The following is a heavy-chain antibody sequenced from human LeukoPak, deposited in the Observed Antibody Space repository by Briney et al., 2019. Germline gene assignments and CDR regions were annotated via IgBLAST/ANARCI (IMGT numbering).Heavy chain of an antibody. V-gene: IGHV4-31*03. CDR3: ASVSYDTSLQH. CDR2: IYYSEST. D-gene: IGHD3-22*01. CDR1: GGSFSSSSYY. J-gene: IGHJ1*01. Sequence: SETLSLTCTVSGGSFSSSSYYWGWIRQHPGKGLEWIGYIYYSESTYYNPSLKGRVTISVDTSKNQFSLRLSSVTAADTAIYYCASVSYDTSLQHWGQGTLVTVSS.